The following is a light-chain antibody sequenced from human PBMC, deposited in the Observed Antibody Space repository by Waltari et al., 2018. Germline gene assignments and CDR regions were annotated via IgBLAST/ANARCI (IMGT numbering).Light chain of an antibody. CDR3: QTGGHGTWV. CDR2: VNSDGSH. J-gene: IGLJ3*02. Sequence: QLVLTQSPSASASLGASVRLTCTLDSGHTSNIIAWHQQQPEKGPRYLMKVNSDGSHGKGDEIPARFSGSGSGAERYLTISNVQSEDEADYYCQTGGHGTWVFGGGTKLTVL. V-gene: IGLV4-69*01. CDR1: SGHTSNI.